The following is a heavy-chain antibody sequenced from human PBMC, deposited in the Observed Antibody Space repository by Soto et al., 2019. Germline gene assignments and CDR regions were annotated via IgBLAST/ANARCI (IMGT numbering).Heavy chain of an antibody. CDR1: GFTFSSYS. CDR3: ARDSHSGSYSHYYYGMDV. CDR2: ISSSSSYI. V-gene: IGHV3-21*01. Sequence: GGSLRLSCAASGFTFSSYSMNWVRQAPGKGLEWVSSISSSSSYIYYADSVKGRFTISRDNAKNSLYLQMNSLRAEDTAVYYCARDSHSGSYSHYYYGMDVWGQGTTVTVSS. D-gene: IGHD1-26*01. J-gene: IGHJ6*02.